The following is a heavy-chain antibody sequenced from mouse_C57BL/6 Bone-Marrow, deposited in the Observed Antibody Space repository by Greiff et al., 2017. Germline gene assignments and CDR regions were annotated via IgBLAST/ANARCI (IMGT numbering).Heavy chain of an antibody. Sequence: QVQLQQPGAELVMPGASVKLSCKASGYTFTSYWMHWVKQRPGQGLEWIGEIDPSDSYTNYNQKFKGKSTLTVDKSSSTAYMQLSSLTSEDSAVYYWARSGVGAMDDWGTGTTVTVSS. CDR2: IDPSDSYT. CDR3: ARSGVGAMDD. J-gene: IGHJ4*01. D-gene: IGHD3-1*01. V-gene: IGHV1-69*01. CDR1: GYTFTSYW.